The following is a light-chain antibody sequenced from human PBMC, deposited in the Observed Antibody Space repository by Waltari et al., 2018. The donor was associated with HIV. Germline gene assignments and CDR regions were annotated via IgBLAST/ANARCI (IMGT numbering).Light chain of an antibody. V-gene: IGLV6-57*03. CDR3: LSYDFNNQV. CDR1: SGSIASNY. CDR2: EHT. Sequence: NFMLTQPRSVSESPGKTVTISCTRRSGSIASNYVHWYQQRPGGVPTTVISEHTQRPSGVPERFSGSIDSSSNSASLTISGLKTEDEADYYCLSYDFNNQVFGGGTKLTVL. J-gene: IGLJ2*01.